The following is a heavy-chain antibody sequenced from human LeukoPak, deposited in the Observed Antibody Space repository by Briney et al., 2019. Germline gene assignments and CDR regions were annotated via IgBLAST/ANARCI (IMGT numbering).Heavy chain of an antibody. D-gene: IGHD3-16*01. V-gene: IGHV4-4*09. CDR3: ASWAPYYFDY. CDR2: IYTSGST. Sequence: SETLSLTCTVSGGSISSYYWSWIRQPPGKGLEWIGYIYTSGSTNYNPSLKSRVTISVDTSKNQFSLKLSSVTAADTAVYYCASWAPYYFDYWGQGTLVTVSS. J-gene: IGHJ4*02. CDR1: GGSISSYY.